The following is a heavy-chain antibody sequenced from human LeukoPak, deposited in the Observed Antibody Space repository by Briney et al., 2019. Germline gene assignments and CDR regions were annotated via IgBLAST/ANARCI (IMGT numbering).Heavy chain of an antibody. Sequence: PGGSLRLSCAASGFTFSSYWMSWDRQAPGKGLEWVANIKQDGSEKYYADSVKGRFTISRDNAKNSLYLQMNSLRAEDTAVYYCARDPYSSGWPSYYYYGMDVWGQGTTVTVSS. J-gene: IGHJ6*02. V-gene: IGHV3-7*01. CDR3: ARDPYSSGWPSYYYYGMDV. CDR2: IKQDGSEK. CDR1: GFTFSSYW. D-gene: IGHD6-19*01.